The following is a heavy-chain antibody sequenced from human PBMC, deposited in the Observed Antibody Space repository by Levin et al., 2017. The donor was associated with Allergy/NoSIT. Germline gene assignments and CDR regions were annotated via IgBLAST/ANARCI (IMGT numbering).Heavy chain of an antibody. CDR3: ARGRGSYQRGAFDI. D-gene: IGHD1-26*01. Sequence: GESLKISCAASGFTFSSYDMHWVRQATGKGLEWVSAIGTAGDTYYPGSEKGRFTISRENAKNSLYLQMNSLRAGDTAVYYCARGRGSYQRGAFDIWGQGTMVTVSS. J-gene: IGHJ3*02. V-gene: IGHV3-13*01. CDR1: GFTFSSYD. CDR2: IGTAGDT.